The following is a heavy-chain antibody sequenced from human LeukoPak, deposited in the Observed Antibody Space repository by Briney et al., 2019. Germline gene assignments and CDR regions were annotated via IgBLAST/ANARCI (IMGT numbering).Heavy chain of an antibody. Sequence: SETLSLTCAVYGGSFSGYYWSWIRQPPGKGLEWIGEINHSGSTNYNPSLKSRVTISVDTSKNQFSLKLSSVTAADTAVYYCARLREVPRDRPGYGSGLDYWGQGTLVTVSS. J-gene: IGHJ4*02. CDR1: GGSFSGYY. CDR2: INHSGST. V-gene: IGHV4-34*01. CDR3: ARLREVPRDRPGYGSGLDY. D-gene: IGHD3-10*01.